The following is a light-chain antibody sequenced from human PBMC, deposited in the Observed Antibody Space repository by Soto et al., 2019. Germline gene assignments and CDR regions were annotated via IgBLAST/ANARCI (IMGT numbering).Light chain of an antibody. CDR2: KAY. J-gene: IGKJ1*01. V-gene: IGKV1-5*03. Sequence: DIQMTQSPSTLSVSVGDRVTITCRASQSISSWLAWYQQKPGKAPKLLIYKAYSLESGVPSRFSGSGSGTEFTLTISSLQPDDFATYYCQQYNSYWTFGQLTKEEIK. CDR1: QSISSW. CDR3: QQYNSYWT.